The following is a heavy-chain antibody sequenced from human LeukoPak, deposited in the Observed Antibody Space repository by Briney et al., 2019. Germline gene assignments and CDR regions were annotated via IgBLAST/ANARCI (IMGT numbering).Heavy chain of an antibody. CDR2: IYTSGST. Sequence: PSQTLSLTCTVSGGSISSGSYYWSWIRQPAGKGLEWIGRIYTSGSTNYNPSLKSRVTISVDTSKNQFSLKLTSVTAADTAVYYCARLMTTVLGFDPWGQGTLVTVSS. J-gene: IGHJ5*02. CDR1: GGSISSGSYY. D-gene: IGHD4-11*01. V-gene: IGHV4-61*02. CDR3: ARLMTTVLGFDP.